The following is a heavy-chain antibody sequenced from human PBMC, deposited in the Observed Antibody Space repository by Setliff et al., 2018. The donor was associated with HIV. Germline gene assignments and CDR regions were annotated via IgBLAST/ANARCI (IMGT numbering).Heavy chain of an antibody. Sequence: SETLSLTCTVSGGSISRYYWSWIRQPAGKGLEWIGRIYSSGSTNYNPSLKSRVTMTSETSKNQFSLKQSTVKAADTSMYYCARGTRSSLNWFDPWGQGTLVTVSS. V-gene: IGHV4-4*07. D-gene: IGHD6-13*01. CDR1: GGSISRYY. J-gene: IGHJ5*02. CDR3: ARGTRSSLNWFDP. CDR2: IYSSGST.